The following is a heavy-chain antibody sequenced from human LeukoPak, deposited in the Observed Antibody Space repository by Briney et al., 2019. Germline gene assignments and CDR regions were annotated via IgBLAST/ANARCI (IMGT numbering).Heavy chain of an antibody. J-gene: IGHJ4*02. Sequence: SVKVSCKASGGTFSSYAISWVRQAPGQGLEWMGGIIPIFGTANYAQKFQGRVTITADESTSTAYMELSSLRSEDTAVYYCARVGSGSSPFDYWGQGTLVTGSS. CDR3: ARVGSGSSPFDY. CDR1: GGTFSSYA. CDR2: IIPIFGTA. D-gene: IGHD1-26*01. V-gene: IGHV1-69*13.